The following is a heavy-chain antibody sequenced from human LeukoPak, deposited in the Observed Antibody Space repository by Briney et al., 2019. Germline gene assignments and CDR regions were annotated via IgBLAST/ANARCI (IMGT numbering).Heavy chain of an antibody. CDR3: ARGRRNAFDI. Sequence: GGSLRLSCAASGFTFSSYAMSWVRQAPGKGLEWVSAISGSGGSTYYADSVRGRFTISRDNSKNTLYLQMSSLRTEDTAMYYCARGRRNAFDIWGQGTRVTVSS. CDR2: ISGSGGST. J-gene: IGHJ3*02. CDR1: GFTFSSYA. D-gene: IGHD6-6*01. V-gene: IGHV3-23*01.